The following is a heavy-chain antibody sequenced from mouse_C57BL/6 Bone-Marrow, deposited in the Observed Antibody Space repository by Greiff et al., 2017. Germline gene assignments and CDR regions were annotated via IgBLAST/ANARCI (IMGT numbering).Heavy chain of an antibody. V-gene: IGHV1-50*01. D-gene: IGHD1-1*01. CDR2: IDPSDSYT. CDR1: GYTFTSYW. CDR3: ARDYYGSSMFAY. J-gene: IGHJ3*01. Sequence: VQLQQPGAELVKPGASVTLSCKASGYTFTSYWMQWVKQRPGQGLEWIGEIDPSDSYTNYNQKFKGKATLTVDTSSSTAYMQLSSLTSEDSAVYYCARDYYGSSMFAYWGQGTLVTVSA.